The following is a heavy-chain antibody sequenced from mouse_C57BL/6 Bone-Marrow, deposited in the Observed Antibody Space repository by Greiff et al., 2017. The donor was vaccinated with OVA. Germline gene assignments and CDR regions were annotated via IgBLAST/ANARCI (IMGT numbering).Heavy chain of an antibody. V-gene: IGHV5-17*01. J-gene: IGHJ1*03. CDR2: ISSGSSTI. CDR1: GFTFSDYG. CDR3: ATNSVEGYFDV. Sequence: EVKVVESGGGLVKPGGSLKLSCAASGFTFSDYGMHWVRQAPEKGLEWVAYISSGSSTIYYADTVKGRFTISRDNAKNTLFLQMTSLRSEDSAMYYCATNSVEGYFDVWGTGTTVTVSS.